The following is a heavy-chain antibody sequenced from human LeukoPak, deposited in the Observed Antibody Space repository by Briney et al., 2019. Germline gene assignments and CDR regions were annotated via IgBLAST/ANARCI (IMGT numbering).Heavy chain of an antibody. J-gene: IGHJ3*02. V-gene: IGHV3-7*03. CDR1: GFTFSRYW. Sequence: GGSLRLSCAASGFTFSRYWMSWVRQAPGKGLEWVASINQDESAKFYVDSVKGRFTISRDNAKNSLFLQMNSLRAEDTALYYCARVGGSGYHDDAFDIWGQGTMVTVSS. CDR3: ARVGGSGYHDDAFDI. CDR2: INQDESAK. D-gene: IGHD3-3*01.